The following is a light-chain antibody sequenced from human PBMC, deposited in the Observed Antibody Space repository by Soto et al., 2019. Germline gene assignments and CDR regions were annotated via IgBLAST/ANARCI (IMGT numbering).Light chain of an antibody. V-gene: IGKV1-12*01. J-gene: IGKJ4*01. CDR1: QDLTNW. CDR3: QQGKSFPLT. CDR2: TSS. Sequence: DIQMTPSPFSVSASIGDRVTITCRASQDLTNWLAWYQQKPGKAPKLLIHTSSILQSGVPSRFSGSVSGTDFTLAISSLQPEDFATYFCQQGKSFPLTFGGGTTVEIK.